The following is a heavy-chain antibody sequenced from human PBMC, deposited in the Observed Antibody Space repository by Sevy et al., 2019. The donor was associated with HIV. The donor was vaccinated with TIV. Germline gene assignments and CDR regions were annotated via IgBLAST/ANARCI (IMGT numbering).Heavy chain of an antibody. CDR1: GGTFSSYA. V-gene: IGHV1-69*13. CDR2: IIPIFGTA. CDR3: ASTSVIGVVPAATGVDYYGMDV. Sequence: ASVKVSCKASGGTFSSYAISWVRQAPGQGLEWMGGIIPIFGTANYAQKFQGRVTITADESTGTAYMELSSLRSEDTAVYYCASTSVIGVVPAATGVDYYGMDVWGQGTTVTVSS. D-gene: IGHD2-2*01. J-gene: IGHJ6*02.